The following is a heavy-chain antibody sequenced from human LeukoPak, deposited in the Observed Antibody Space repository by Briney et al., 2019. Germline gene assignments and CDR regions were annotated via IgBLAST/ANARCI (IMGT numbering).Heavy chain of an antibody. Sequence: PGRSLRLSCAASGFTFSSYAMHWVRQAPGKGLEWVAVISYDGSNKYYADSVKGRFTISRDNSKNTLYLQMNSLRAEDTAVYYCAREGALQQWLARYYYYYGMDVWGQGTTVTVSS. J-gene: IGHJ6*02. CDR2: ISYDGSNK. CDR1: GFTFSSYA. V-gene: IGHV3-30-3*01. CDR3: AREGALQQWLARYYYYYGMDV. D-gene: IGHD6-19*01.